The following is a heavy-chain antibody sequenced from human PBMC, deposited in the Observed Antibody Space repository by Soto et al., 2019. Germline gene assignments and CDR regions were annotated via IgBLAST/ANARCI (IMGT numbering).Heavy chain of an antibody. CDR1: GYTFTSYG. CDR2: ISAYNGNT. CDR3: ARERRPLGPVLLWFGESGGMDV. V-gene: IGHV1-18*04. D-gene: IGHD3-10*01. Sequence: GASVKVSCKASGYTFTSYGISWVRQAPGQGLEWMGWISAYNGNTNYAQKLQGRVTMTTDTSTSTAYMELRSLRSDDTAVYYCARERRPLGPVLLWFGESGGMDVWGQGTTVTVSS. J-gene: IGHJ6*02.